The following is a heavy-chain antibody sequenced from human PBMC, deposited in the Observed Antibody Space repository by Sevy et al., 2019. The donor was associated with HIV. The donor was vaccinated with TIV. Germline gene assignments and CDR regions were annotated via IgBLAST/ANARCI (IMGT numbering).Heavy chain of an antibody. CDR2: IIPIFGTA. CDR3: AREDSYGRGATTNYFDY. J-gene: IGHJ4*02. V-gene: IGHV1-69*13. Sequence: ASVKVSCKASGGTFSSYAISWVRQAPGQGLEWMGGIIPIFGTANYAQKFQGRVTITVDESTSTAYMELSSLRSEDTAVYYCAREDSYGRGATTNYFDYWGQGTLVTVSS. CDR1: GGTFSSYA. D-gene: IGHD5-18*01.